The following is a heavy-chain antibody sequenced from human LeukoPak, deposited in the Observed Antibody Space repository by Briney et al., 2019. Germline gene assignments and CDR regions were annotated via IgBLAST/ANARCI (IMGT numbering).Heavy chain of an antibody. CDR2: INHSGST. J-gene: IGHJ1*01. CDR3: ARGSSSWYPAHFQH. CDR1: GRSFSGYY. V-gene: IGHV4-34*01. Sequence: SETLSLTCAVYGRSFSGYYWSWIRQPPGKGLEWIGEINHSGSTNYNPSLKSRVTISVDTSKNQFSLKLSSVTAADTAVYYCARGSSSWYPAHFQHWGQGTLVTVSS. D-gene: IGHD6-13*01.